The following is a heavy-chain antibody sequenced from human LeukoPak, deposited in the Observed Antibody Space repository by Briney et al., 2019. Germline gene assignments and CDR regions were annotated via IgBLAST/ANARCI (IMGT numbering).Heavy chain of an antibody. CDR1: EFTFSSYW. CDR2: IKQDGSEK. Sequence: GSLRLSCVGSEFTFSSYWMSWVRQAPGKGLEWVANIKQDGSEKDYVDSVKGRFTISRDNARNSLYLQMNSLRAEDTAVYYCARGSSGWYFDFWGQGTLVTVSS. J-gene: IGHJ4*02. V-gene: IGHV3-7*01. CDR3: ARGSSGWYFDF. D-gene: IGHD6-19*01.